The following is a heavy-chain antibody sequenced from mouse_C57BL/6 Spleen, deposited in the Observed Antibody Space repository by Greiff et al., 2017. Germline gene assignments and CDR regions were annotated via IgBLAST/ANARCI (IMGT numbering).Heavy chain of an antibody. CDR1: GYTFTSYW. Sequence: QLQLQQPGAELVKPGASVKLSCKASGYTFTSYWMHWVKQRPGQCLEWIGMIHPNSGSTNYNGKFKSKATLTVDKSSSTAYRQLSSLTSEDSAVYYCAKDGDYAMDNWGQGSSVTVTA. CDR3: AKDGDYAMDN. D-gene: IGHD1-1*02. V-gene: IGHV1-64*01. CDR2: IHPNSGST. J-gene: IGHJ4*01.